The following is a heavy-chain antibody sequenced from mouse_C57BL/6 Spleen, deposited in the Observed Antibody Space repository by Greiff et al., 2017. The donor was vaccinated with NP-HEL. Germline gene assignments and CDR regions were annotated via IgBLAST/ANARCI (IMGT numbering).Heavy chain of an antibody. CDR3: TRDRYYGPRFAY. CDR1: GYTFTDYE. D-gene: IGHD1-1*01. J-gene: IGHJ3*01. CDR2: IDPETGGT. V-gene: IGHV1-15*01. Sequence: QVQLKESGAELVRPGASVTLSCKASGYTFTDYEMHWVKQTPVHGLEWIGAIDPETGGTAYNQKFKGKAILTADKSSSTAYMELRSLTSEDSAVYYCTRDRYYGPRFAYWGQGTLVTVSA.